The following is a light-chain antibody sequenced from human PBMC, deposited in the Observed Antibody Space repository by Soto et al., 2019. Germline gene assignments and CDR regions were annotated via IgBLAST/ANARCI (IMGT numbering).Light chain of an antibody. CDR1: YSDVGTFYF. J-gene: IGLJ1*01. CDR2: DVT. CDR3: CPYARSYPYL. V-gene: IGLV2-11*01. Sequence: QSVLTQPRSVSGSPGQSVTISCTGSYSDVGTFYFVSWYQQYPGKGPKLIIYDVTERPSGVPDRFSGSKSGNTASLTISGLQAEDEADYYCCPYARSYPYLFGSGTKPTVL.